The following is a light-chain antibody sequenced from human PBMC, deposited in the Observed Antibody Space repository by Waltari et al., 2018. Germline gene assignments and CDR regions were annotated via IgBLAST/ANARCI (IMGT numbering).Light chain of an antibody. CDR2: EVS. CDR1: SSDVGGHTH. V-gene: IGLV2-14*01. CDR3: SSYTTSSTWV. Sequence: QSALTQPASVSGSPGQSITISCTGTSSDVGGHTHSCWYQQHPGKAPKLMIYEVSNRPSGVSNRFSGSKSGNTASLTISGLQAEDEADYYCSSYTTSSTWVFGGGTKLTVL. J-gene: IGLJ3*02.